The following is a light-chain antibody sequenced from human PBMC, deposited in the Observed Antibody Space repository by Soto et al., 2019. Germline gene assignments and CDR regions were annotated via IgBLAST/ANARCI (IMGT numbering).Light chain of an antibody. Sequence: QSVLTQPPSASGTPGQRVTISCSGSSSNIGSYTVNWYQQLPGAAPKLLIYINDQRPSGVPDRFSGSKSGTSASLAISGLQSEYEADYYCAAWDDSLTGVVFGGGTKLTVL. J-gene: IGLJ2*01. CDR1: SSNIGSYT. V-gene: IGLV1-44*01. CDR2: IND. CDR3: AAWDDSLTGVV.